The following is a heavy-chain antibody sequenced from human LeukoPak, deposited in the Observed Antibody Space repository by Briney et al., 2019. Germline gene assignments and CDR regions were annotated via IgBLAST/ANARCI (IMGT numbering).Heavy chain of an antibody. CDR3: ARDRNMVRGAAYYYYYMDV. V-gene: IGHV1-46*01. CDR1: GYTFTSYY. CDR2: INPSGGST. Sequence: ASVKVSCKASGYTFTSYYMHWVRQAPGQGLEWMGIINPSGGSTSYAQKFQGRVTMTRDTSTSTVYMKLSSLRSEDTAVYYCARDRNMVRGAAYYYYYMDVWGKGTTVTISS. D-gene: IGHD3-10*01. J-gene: IGHJ6*03.